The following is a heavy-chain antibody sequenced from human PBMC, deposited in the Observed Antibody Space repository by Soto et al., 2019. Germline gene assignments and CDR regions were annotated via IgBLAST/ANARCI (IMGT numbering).Heavy chain of an antibody. CDR2: INRDGGEE. CDR3: ARGGGHDLDY. D-gene: IGHD3-16*01. J-gene: IGHJ4*02. CDR1: GFIFSSLW. Sequence: EVQLVESGGGLVQPGGSLRLTCAASGFIFSSLWMSWVRQAPGKGLEWVAIINRDGGEEYYLDSVKGRFTISRDNAKNSLYLQMNSLRVEGTAVYYCARGGGHDLDYWGPGTLVTVSS. V-gene: IGHV3-7*05.